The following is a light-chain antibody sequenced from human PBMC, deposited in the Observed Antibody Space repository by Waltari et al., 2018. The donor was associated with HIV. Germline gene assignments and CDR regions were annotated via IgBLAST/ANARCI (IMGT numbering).Light chain of an antibody. V-gene: IGKV1-8*01. J-gene: IGKJ1*01. CDR1: QGISNS. CDR3: QHYHSDPPT. Sequence: IRMTQSPSSFSASIGDRVTITCRASQGISNSVPWYQQKPGAGPKLLIYDAPVFQSGVPSRFSGGGSGSDFFLTISCPQSENFATYYCQHYHSDPPTFGPGTRVEIK. CDR2: DAP.